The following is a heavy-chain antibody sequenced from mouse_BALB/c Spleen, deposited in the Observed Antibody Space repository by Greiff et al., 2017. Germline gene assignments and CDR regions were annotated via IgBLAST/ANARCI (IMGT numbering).Heavy chain of an antibody. CDR1: GYTFTSYT. CDR2: INPSSGYT. J-gene: IGHJ4*01. Sequence: QVQLKQSAAELARPGASVKMSCKASGYTFTSYTMHWVKQRPGQGLEWIGYINPSSGYTEYNQKFKDKTTLTADKSSSTAYMQLSSLTSEDSAVYYCARGVGYYGSSFMDYWGQGTSVTVSS. D-gene: IGHD1-1*01. CDR3: ARGVGYYGSSFMDY. V-gene: IGHV1-4*02.